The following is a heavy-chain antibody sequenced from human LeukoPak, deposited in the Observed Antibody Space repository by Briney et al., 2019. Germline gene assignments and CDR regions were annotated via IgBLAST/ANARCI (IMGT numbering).Heavy chain of an antibody. J-gene: IGHJ4*02. CDR1: GYTFTGYY. CDR3: ARVHLGDFWSGSQYYFDY. V-gene: IGHV1-2*02. D-gene: IGHD3-3*01. CDR2: INPNSGGT. Sequence: ASVKVSCKASGYTFTGYYMHWVRQAPGQVLEWMGWINPNSGGTNYAQKFQGRVTMTRDTSISTAYMELSRLRSDDTAVYYCARVHLGDFWSGSQYYFDYWGQGTLVTVSS.